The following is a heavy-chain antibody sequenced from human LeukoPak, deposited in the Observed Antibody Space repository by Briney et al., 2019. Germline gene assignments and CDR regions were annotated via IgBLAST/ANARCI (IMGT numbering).Heavy chain of an antibody. CDR2: IHYSGSM. CDR3: ARGSTGAWDY. CDR1: GFTVSSNY. Sequence: GSLGLSCAASGFTVSSNYMSWIRQPPGKGLEWIGYIHYSGSMNHNPALKSRVTISVDTSKNQFSLKLTSVTAADTAVYYCARGSTGAWDYWGQGTLVTVSS. J-gene: IGHJ4*02. D-gene: IGHD1-1*01. V-gene: IGHV4-59*02.